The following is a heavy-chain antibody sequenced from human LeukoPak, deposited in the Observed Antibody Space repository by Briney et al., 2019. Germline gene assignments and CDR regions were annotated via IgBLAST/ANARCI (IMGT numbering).Heavy chain of an antibody. D-gene: IGHD3-9*01. CDR1: GFTVSSNY. CDR2: IYSGGST. V-gene: IGHV3-53*01. CDR3: AKATAPSYYDILTGLFDY. J-gene: IGHJ4*02. Sequence: GGSLRLSCAASGFTVSSNYMSWGRQAPGKGLEGVSVIYSGGSTYYADSVKCRFTLSRDNSKNTLYLQMNSLRAEDTAVYYCAKATAPSYYDILTGLFDYWGQGTLVTVSS.